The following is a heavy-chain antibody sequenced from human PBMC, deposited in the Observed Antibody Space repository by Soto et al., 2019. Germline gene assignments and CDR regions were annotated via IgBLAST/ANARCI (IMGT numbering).Heavy chain of an antibody. J-gene: IGHJ4*02. CDR1: GYTFTGHY. D-gene: IGHD3-10*01. CDR3: ARSRSGAVADSFDY. CDR2: INPKNGDT. V-gene: IGHV1-2*02. Sequence: QVQLVQSGAEGKKPGASVKVSCKASGYTFTGHYIHWLRQAPGQGPEWMGWINPKNGDTIYAQKFQGRVTLTRDTSISTAYMDLSRLRSDDTAVYFCARSRSGAVADSFDYWGQGTPVTVSS.